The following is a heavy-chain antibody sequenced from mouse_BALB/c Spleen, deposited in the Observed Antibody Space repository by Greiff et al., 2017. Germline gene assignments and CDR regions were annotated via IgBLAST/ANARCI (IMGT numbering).Heavy chain of an antibody. CDR2: IWAGGST. D-gene: IGHD5-5*01. Sequence: VKLMESGPGLVAPSQSLSITCTVSGFSLTSYGVHWVRQPPGKGLEWLGVIWAGGSTNYNSALMSRLSISKDNSKSQVFLKMNSLQTDDTAMYYCARDRYLYYAMDYWGQGTSVTVSS. V-gene: IGHV2-9*02. J-gene: IGHJ4*01. CDR3: ARDRYLYYAMDY. CDR1: GFSLTSYG.